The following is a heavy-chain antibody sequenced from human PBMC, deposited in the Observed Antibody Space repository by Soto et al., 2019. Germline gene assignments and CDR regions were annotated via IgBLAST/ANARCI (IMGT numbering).Heavy chain of an antibody. J-gene: IGHJ6*02. D-gene: IGHD2-15*01. CDR3: ARDQGGPYYYYYGMDV. V-gene: IGHV4-31*11. CDR1: GGSISSGGYS. Sequence: SETLSLTCAVSGGSISSGGYSWSWIRQHPGKGLEWIGYIYYSGSTYYNPSLKSRVTISVDTSKNQFSLKLSSVTAADTAVYYCARDQGGPYYYYYGMDVWGQGTTVTV. CDR2: IYYSGST.